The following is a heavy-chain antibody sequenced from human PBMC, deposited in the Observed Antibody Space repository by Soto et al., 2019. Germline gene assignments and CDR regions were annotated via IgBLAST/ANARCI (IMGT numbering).Heavy chain of an antibody. Sequence: EVQLLESGGGLVQPGGSLRLSCAASGFTFSSYAMSWVRQAPGKGLEWVSAISGSGGSTYYADSVKGRFTISRDNSKNTLDLQMNSLRAEDTAVYYGAPHRWFGELYYWGQGTLVTVSS. CDR1: GFTFSSYA. J-gene: IGHJ4*02. CDR2: ISGSGGST. D-gene: IGHD3-10*01. CDR3: APHRWFGELYY. V-gene: IGHV3-23*01.